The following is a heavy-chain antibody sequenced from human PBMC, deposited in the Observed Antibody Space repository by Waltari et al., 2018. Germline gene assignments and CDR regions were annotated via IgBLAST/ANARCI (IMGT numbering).Heavy chain of an antibody. D-gene: IGHD4-17*01. CDR2: IYYSWST. J-gene: IGHJ6*03. CDR3: ARANGDYLYYYYYYMDV. Sequence: QVQLQESGPGLVKPSETLSLTCTVSGGSISRHYWSWIRQPPGKGLEWIGYIYYSWSTNYHPSPKSRVTISVDTSKNQFSLKLSSVTAADTAVYYCARANGDYLYYYYYYMDVWGKGTTVTVSS. V-gene: IGHV4-59*11. CDR1: GGSISRHY.